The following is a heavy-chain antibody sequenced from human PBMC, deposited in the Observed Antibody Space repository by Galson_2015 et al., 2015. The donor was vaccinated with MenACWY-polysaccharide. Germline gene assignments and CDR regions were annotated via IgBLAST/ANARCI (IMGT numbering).Heavy chain of an antibody. CDR2: ISGSGGST. CDR3: AKDRGTIFGVVTLFDY. J-gene: IGHJ4*02. D-gene: IGHD3-3*01. CDR1: GFTFSSYA. Sequence: SLRLSCAASGFTFSSYAMSWVRQAPGKGLEWVSAISGSGGSTYYADSVKGRFTISRDNSKNTLYLQMNSLRAEDTAVYYCAKDRGTIFGVVTLFDYWGQGTLVTVSS. V-gene: IGHV3-23*01.